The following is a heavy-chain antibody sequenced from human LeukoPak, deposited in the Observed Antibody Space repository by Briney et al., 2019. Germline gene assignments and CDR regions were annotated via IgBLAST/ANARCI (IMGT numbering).Heavy chain of an antibody. CDR2: ISSSGSTI. D-gene: IGHD3-3*01. Sequence: GGSLRLSCAASGFTFSSYEMNWVRQAPEKGLEWVSYISSSGSTIYYADSVKGRFTISRDNAKNSLYLQMNSLRAEDTAVYYCARAPRFLKWLSVPVSAPNFDYWGQGTLVTVSS. CDR1: GFTFSSYE. V-gene: IGHV3-48*03. CDR3: ARAPRFLKWLSVPVSAPNFDY. J-gene: IGHJ4*02.